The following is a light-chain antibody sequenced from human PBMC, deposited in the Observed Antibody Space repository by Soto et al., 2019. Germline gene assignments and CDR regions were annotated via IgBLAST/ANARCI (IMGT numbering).Light chain of an antibody. CDR1: SSDVGGYNF. Sequence: QATLTLPPSLSGPPGRSVPLSCTGTSSDVGGYNFVSWYQHHPAKGPKPMIYEVSNRPSGVSNRFSGSKSGNTASLTISGLQAEDEADYYCSSYTSSSTLVFGTGTK. J-gene: IGLJ1*01. CDR2: EVS. V-gene: IGLV2-14*01. CDR3: SSYTSSSTLV.